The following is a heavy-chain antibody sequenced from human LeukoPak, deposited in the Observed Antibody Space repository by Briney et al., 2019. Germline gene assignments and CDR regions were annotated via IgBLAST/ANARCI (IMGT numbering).Heavy chain of an antibody. D-gene: IGHD2-2*01. V-gene: IGHV4-38-2*02. CDR1: GYSISSGYY. CDR2: IYHSGST. CDR3: ARSSKPDY. J-gene: IGHJ4*02. Sequence: PSETLSLTCTASGYSISSGYYWGWIRQPPGKGLEWIGNIYHSGSTYYNPSLKSRVTISVDTSKNQFSLKLSSVTAADTAVYYCARSSKPDYWGQGTLVTVSS.